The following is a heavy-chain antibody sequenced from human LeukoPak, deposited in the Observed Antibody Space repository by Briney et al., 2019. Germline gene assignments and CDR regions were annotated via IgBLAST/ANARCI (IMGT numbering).Heavy chain of an antibody. Sequence: SETLCLTCTASGASTNTHVWSWIRQPAGKGLEWVGRIYFSGSSNYNPSLKSRVTMSVDTSNNQLSLKLTSVSAADTAVYYCARGGGDSGSFLPFDYWGQGTLVTVSS. CDR2: IYFSGSS. CDR1: GASTNTHV. V-gene: IGHV4-4*07. CDR3: ARGGGDSGSFLPFDY. J-gene: IGHJ4*02. D-gene: IGHD3-10*01.